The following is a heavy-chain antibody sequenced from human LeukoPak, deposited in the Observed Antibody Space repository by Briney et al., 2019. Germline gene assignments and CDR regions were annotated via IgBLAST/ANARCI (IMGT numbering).Heavy chain of an antibody. D-gene: IGHD3-22*01. J-gene: IGHJ4*02. V-gene: IGHV4-34*01. Sequence: SETLSLTCAVYGGSFSGYYWSWIRQPPGKGLEWIGEINHSGSTNYNPSLKSRVTISVDTSKNQFSLKLSSVTAADTAVYYCAIHYYDSSGQDYWGQGTLVTVSS. CDR3: AIHYYDSSGQDY. CDR2: INHSGST. CDR1: GGSFSGYY.